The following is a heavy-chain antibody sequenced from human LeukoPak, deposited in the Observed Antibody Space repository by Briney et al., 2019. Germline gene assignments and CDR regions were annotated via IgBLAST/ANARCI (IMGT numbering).Heavy chain of an antibody. CDR1: GFSLGSYA. Sequence: GGSLRLSCAASGFSLGSYAMHWVRQAPGKGLEWVANVNQDGSDKYYVDSLKGRFTISRDNAKNSLYLQMNSLRAEDTAVYYCARSFLEWSFDYWGQGTLVTVSS. D-gene: IGHD3-3*01. V-gene: IGHV3-7*01. CDR3: ARSFLEWSFDY. CDR2: VNQDGSDK. J-gene: IGHJ4*02.